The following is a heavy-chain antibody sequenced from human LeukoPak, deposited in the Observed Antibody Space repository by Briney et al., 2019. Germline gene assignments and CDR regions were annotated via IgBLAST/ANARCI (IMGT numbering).Heavy chain of an antibody. CDR2: ISHSGATT. Sequence: GGSLRLSYAASGFTLSSYAMNWVRQAPGKGLEWVSAISHSGATTYYADSVKGRFTISRDNSKNTLYLQMNSLRAEDTAMYYCARAHDYAYFDLWGRGTLVTVSS. CDR3: ARAHDYAYFDL. J-gene: IGHJ2*01. V-gene: IGHV3-23*01. D-gene: IGHD4-17*01. CDR1: GFTLSSYA.